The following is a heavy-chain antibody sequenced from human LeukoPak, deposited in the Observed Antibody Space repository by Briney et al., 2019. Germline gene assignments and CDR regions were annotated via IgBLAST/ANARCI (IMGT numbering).Heavy chain of an antibody. J-gene: IGHJ6*03. D-gene: IGHD3-10*01. CDR1: GFMFSSYW. V-gene: IGHV3-66*01. Sequence: PGGSLRLSCVASGFMFSSYWMSWVRQAPGKGLEWVSVIYSGGSTYYADSVKGRFTISRDDSKNTLYLQMNSLRAEDTAVYYCARVGSWILMDVWGKGTTVTISS. CDR2: IYSGGST. CDR3: ARVGSWILMDV.